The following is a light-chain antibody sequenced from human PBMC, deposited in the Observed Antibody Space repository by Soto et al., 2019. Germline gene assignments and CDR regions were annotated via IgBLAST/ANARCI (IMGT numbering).Light chain of an antibody. J-gene: IGLJ1*01. CDR1: GSNIGSNY. CDR2: RNN. V-gene: IGLV1-47*01. Sequence: QSVLTQPPSASGTPGQRVTISCSGSGSNIGSNYVYWYQQLPGTAPKLLIYRNNQRLSGVPDRFSGSKSGTSASLAISGLRSEDEADYYCAAWDDSLSGSYVFGTGTKVTVL. CDR3: AAWDDSLSGSYV.